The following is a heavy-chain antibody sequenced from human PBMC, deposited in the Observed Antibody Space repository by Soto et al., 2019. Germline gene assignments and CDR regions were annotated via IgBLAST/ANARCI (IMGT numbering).Heavy chain of an antibody. CDR2: IYPGDSDT. CDR3: ARTVRGVIITAYGMDV. CDR1: GYSFTSYW. D-gene: IGHD3-10*01. Sequence: PGESLKISCKGSGYSFTSYWIGWVRQMPGKGLEWTGIIYPGDSDTRYSPSFQGQVTISADKSISTAYLQWSSLKASDTAMYYCARTVRGVIITAYGMDVWGQGTTVTVPS. V-gene: IGHV5-51*01. J-gene: IGHJ6*02.